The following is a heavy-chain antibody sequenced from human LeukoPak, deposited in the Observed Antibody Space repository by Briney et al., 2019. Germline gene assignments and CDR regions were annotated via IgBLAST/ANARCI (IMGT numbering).Heavy chain of an antibody. CDR3: ARDLSGVTIFGVVTAFDY. D-gene: IGHD3-3*01. V-gene: IGHV1-46*01. Sequence: ASVKVSCKASGYTFTSYYMHWVRQAPGQGLEWMGIINPSGGSTSYAQKFQGRVTMTRDTSTSTVYMELSSLRSEDTAVYYCARDLSGVTIFGVVTAFDYWGQGTLVTVSS. CDR1: GYTFTSYY. J-gene: IGHJ4*02. CDR2: INPSGGST.